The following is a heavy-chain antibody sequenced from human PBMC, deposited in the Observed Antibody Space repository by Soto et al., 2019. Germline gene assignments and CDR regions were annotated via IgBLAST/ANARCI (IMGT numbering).Heavy chain of an antibody. CDR2: IGGYKGNT. D-gene: IGHD5-18*01. V-gene: IGHV1-18*01. J-gene: IGHJ4*02. Sequence: ASVKVSCKASGYTFTNYGVSWVRQAPGQGLEWMGWIGGYKGNTNYAQKLQGRVTLTTDTSTSTAYMELRSLRSDDTAVYYCATPGRWLQRASFDYWGQGALVTVSS. CDR3: ATPGRWLQRASFDY. CDR1: GYTFTNYG.